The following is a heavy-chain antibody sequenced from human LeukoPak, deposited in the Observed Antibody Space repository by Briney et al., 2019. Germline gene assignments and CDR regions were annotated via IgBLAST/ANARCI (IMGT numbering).Heavy chain of an antibody. CDR1: GGSISSSSYY. CDR2: IYYSGST. J-gene: IGHJ3*02. V-gene: IGHV4-39*07. CDR3: ARDSNPGAFDI. Sequence: PSETLSLTCTVSGGSISSSSYYWGWIRQPPGKGLEWIGSIYYSGSTYYNPSLKSRVTISVDTSKNQFSLKLSSVTAADTAVYYCARDSNPGAFDIWGQGTMVTVSS.